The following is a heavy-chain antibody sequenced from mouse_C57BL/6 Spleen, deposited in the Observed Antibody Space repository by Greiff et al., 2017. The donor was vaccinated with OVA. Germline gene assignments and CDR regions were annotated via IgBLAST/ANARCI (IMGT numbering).Heavy chain of an antibody. J-gene: IGHJ2*01. CDR1: GFNIKDDY. CDR2: IDPENGDT. V-gene: IGHV14-4*01. D-gene: IGHD1-1*01. Sequence: LQQSGAELVRPGASVKLSCTASGFNIKDDYMHWVKQRPEQGLEWIGWIDPENGDTEYASKFQGKATITADTSSNTAYLQLSSLTSEDTAVYYCTGGSGDYWGQGTTLTVSS. CDR3: TGGSGDY.